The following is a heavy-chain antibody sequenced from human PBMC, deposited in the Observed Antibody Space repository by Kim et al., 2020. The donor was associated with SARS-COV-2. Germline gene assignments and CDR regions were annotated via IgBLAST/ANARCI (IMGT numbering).Heavy chain of an antibody. Sequence: GGSLRLSCAASGFTFSNAWMSWVRQAPGKGLEWVGRIKSKTDGGTTDYAAPVKGRCTISRYDSKNTLYLQMNSLKTEDTAVYYCATVGIAAGGTYYYYAMDVWGLGTPVTVSS. CDR1: GFTFSNAW. D-gene: IGHD6-13*01. V-gene: IGHV3-15*01. CDR3: ATVGIAAGGTYYYYAMDV. J-gene: IGHJ6*02. CDR2: IKSKTDGGTT.